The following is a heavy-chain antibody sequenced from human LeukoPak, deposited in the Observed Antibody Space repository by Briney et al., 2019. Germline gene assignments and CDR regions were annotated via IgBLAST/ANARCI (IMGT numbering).Heavy chain of an antibody. D-gene: IGHD4-23*01. Sequence: PSETLSLTCTVSGYSISSDYYWGWIRQPPGKGLEWIGSIYHSGSTYYNPSLKSRVTISVDTSKNQFSLKLSSVTAADTAVYYCARVGIYGGAFDIWGQGTMVTVSS. CDR2: IYHSGST. J-gene: IGHJ3*02. CDR1: GYSISSDYY. V-gene: IGHV4-38-2*02. CDR3: ARVGIYGGAFDI.